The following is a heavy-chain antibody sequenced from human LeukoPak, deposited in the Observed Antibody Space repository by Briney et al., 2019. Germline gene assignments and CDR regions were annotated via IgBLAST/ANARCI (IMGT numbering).Heavy chain of an antibody. Sequence: GGSLRLSCAASGFTLSSYAMSWVRQAPGKGLEWVSAISGSGGSTYYADSVKGRFTISRDNSKNTLYLQMNSLRVEDTAVYYCAKSGYGEPRWFDPWGQGTLVTVSS. CDR3: AKSGYGEPRWFDP. J-gene: IGHJ5*02. D-gene: IGHD4-17*01. CDR2: ISGSGGST. V-gene: IGHV3-23*01. CDR1: GFTLSSYA.